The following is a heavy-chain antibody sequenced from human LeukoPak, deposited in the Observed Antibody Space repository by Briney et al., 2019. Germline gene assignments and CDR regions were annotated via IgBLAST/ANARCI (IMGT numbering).Heavy chain of an antibody. V-gene: IGHV4-34*01. J-gene: IGHJ3*02. Sequence: PSETLSLTCAVYGGSFSGYYWSWIRQPPGKGLEWIGEINHSGSTNYNPSLKSRVTISVDTSKNQLSLKLSSVTAADTAVYYCARILTTVTSDAFDIWGQGTMVTVSS. CDR1: GGSFSGYY. D-gene: IGHD4-17*01. CDR2: INHSGST. CDR3: ARILTTVTSDAFDI.